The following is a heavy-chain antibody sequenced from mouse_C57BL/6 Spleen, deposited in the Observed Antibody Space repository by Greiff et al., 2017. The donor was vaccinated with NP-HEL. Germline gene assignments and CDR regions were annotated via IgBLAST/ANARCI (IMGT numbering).Heavy chain of an antibody. D-gene: IGHD3-3*01. CDR2: INPRSGNT. CDR3: ARGGTGFDY. CDR1: GYAFTNYL. V-gene: IGHV1-54*01. J-gene: IGHJ2*01. Sequence: QVQLKESGAELVRPGTSVKVSCKASGYAFTNYLIEWVKQRPGQGLEWIGVINPRSGNTYYNEKFKGKATLTADKSSSTAYMELRSLTSEDSAVYFCARGGTGFDYWGQGTTLTVSS.